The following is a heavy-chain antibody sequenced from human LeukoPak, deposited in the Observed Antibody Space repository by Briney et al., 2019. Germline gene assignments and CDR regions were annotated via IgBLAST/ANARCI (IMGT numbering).Heavy chain of an antibody. D-gene: IGHD2-2*01. Sequence: GGSLRLSCVASGFTFSSYWMHWVRQAPGKGLVWVSRVNSDGSSTNYAASVKGRFTISRDNAKNTLYLQMNSLRAEDTAVYYCARAGRQCSSTSCYVYYYGMDVWGQGTTVTVSS. CDR3: ARAGRQCSSTSCYVYYYGMDV. CDR2: VNSDGSST. CDR1: GFTFSSYW. V-gene: IGHV3-74*01. J-gene: IGHJ6*02.